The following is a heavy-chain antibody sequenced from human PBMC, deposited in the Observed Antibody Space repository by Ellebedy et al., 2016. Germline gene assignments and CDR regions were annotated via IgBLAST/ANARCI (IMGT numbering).Heavy chain of an antibody. CDR1: GVTFDDYA. CDR2: ISWNSGSI. V-gene: IGHV3-9*01. Sequence: SLKISXAASGVTFDDYAMHWVRQAPGKGLEWVSGISWNSGSIAYAESVKGRFTTSRDNAQNSLYLQLNSLRAEDTAVYYCARDGGDRYCSGGTCYSKYYYYGMDVWGQGTTVIVSS. J-gene: IGHJ6*02. D-gene: IGHD2-15*01. CDR3: ARDGGDRYCSGGTCYSKYYYYGMDV.